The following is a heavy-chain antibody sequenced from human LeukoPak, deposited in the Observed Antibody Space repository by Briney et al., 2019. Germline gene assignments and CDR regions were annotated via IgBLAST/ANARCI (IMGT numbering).Heavy chain of an antibody. V-gene: IGHV3-23*01. J-gene: IGHJ5*02. CDR2: ISGSGGST. D-gene: IGHD3-3*01. CDR3: AKGNTDYDFWSGTTYNWLDP. Sequence: PGASLRLSCAASGFTFSSYAMSWVRQAPGKGLEWVSAISGSGGSTYYADSVKGRFTISRDNSKNTLYLQMNSLRAEDTAVYYCAKGNTDYDFWSGTTYNWLDPWGQGTLVTVSS. CDR1: GFTFSSYA.